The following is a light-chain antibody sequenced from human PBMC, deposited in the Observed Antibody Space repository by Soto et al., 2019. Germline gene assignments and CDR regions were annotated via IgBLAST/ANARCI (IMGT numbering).Light chain of an antibody. CDR1: QTIDSW. CDR3: QQYSSYSAWT. J-gene: IGKJ1*01. V-gene: IGKV1-5*01. Sequence: DILMTQSPSTLSASVGDIVTITCRASQTIDSWVAWFQQKPGKAPKLLIYDASSLQSGVPPRFSGSGSGTEFTLTIRSLQPDDIATYYCQQYSSYSAWTLGEGTKVDIK. CDR2: DAS.